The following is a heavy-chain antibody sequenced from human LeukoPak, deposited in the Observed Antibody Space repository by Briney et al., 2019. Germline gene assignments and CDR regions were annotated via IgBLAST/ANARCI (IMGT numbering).Heavy chain of an antibody. CDR3: ASQRPGVAAAGDY. Sequence: PSETLSLTCTVSGGSISSSSYSWGWIRQPPGKGLEWIGSIYYSGSTYYNPSLKSRVTISVDTSKNQFSLKLSSVTAADTAVYYCASQRPGVAAAGDYWGQGTLVTVSS. CDR2: IYYSGST. J-gene: IGHJ4*02. D-gene: IGHD6-13*01. CDR1: GGSISSSSYS. V-gene: IGHV4-39*01.